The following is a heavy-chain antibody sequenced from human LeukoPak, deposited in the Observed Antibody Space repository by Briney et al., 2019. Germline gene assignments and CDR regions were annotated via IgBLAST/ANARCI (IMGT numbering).Heavy chain of an antibody. CDR1: GYSFTGHY. D-gene: IGHD2-2*01. J-gene: IGHJ6*02. CDR2: INPDSGGT. Sequence: ASVKVSCKASGYSFTGHYLQWVRQAPGQGLEWMGWINPDSGGTNSAQKFQGRVTTTRDTSISTAYMELSSLRSDDTAVYYCARDHCTSINCYEYKYYGMDVWGQGTTVTVSS. V-gene: IGHV1-2*02. CDR3: ARDHCTSINCYEYKYYGMDV.